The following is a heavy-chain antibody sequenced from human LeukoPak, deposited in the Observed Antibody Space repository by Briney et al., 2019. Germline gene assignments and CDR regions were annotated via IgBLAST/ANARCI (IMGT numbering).Heavy chain of an antibody. CDR1: GFTFSSYG. V-gene: IGHV3-30*18. Sequence: GGSLRLSCAASGFTFSSYGMHWVRQASGKGLEWVAVVSYDGSNKYYADSVKGRFTISRDNSKNTLYLQMNSLRAEDTAVYYCAKDLSSSGWYDYWGQGTLVSVSS. CDR2: VSYDGSNK. D-gene: IGHD6-19*01. CDR3: AKDLSSSGWYDY. J-gene: IGHJ4*02.